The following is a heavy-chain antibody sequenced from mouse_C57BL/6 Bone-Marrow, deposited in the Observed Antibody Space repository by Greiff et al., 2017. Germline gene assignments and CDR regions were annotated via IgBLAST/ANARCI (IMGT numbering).Heavy chain of an antibody. CDR1: GYTFTSYW. Sequence: QVQLQQSGAELVRPGTSVKLSCKASGYTFTSYWMHWVQQRPGQGLAWIGVIAPSDRYTTYNSKFKGKATWTVDTSSSTAYRQRSSLTSEDSAVDYGARERYYGSSYGFAYWGQGTRVTV. D-gene: IGHD1-1*01. V-gene: IGHV1-59*01. CDR3: ARERYYGSSYGFAY. CDR2: IAPSDRYT. J-gene: IGHJ3*01.